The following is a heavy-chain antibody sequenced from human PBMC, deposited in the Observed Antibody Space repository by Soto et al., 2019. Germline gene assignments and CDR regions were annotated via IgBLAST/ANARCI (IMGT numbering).Heavy chain of an antibody. Sequence: PGGSLRLSCAGSGFSFSSYWMHWVRQDPGKGLEWVGRIKSKTDGGTTDYAAPVKGRFTISRDDSKNTLYLQMNSLKTEDTAVYYCTTDPVTMIVVVPSSGWGQGT. CDR2: IKSKTDGGTT. J-gene: IGHJ4*02. V-gene: IGHV3-15*07. D-gene: IGHD3-22*01. CDR1: GFSFSSYW. CDR3: TTDPVTMIVVVPSSG.